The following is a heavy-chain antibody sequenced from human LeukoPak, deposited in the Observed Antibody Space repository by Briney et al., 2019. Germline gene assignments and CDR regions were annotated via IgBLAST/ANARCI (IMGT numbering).Heavy chain of an antibody. CDR3: ARDQNPFCTSASCFGSFDF. D-gene: IGHD2-2*01. CDR1: GFTVSSNY. J-gene: IGHJ4*02. V-gene: IGHV3-30*14. Sequence: GGSLRLSCAASGFTVSSNYMSWVRQAPGKGLEWLAVISYDGNNNYYADSVKGRFTISRDNSRNTLYLQMNSLRPEDTAVYFCARDQNPFCTSASCFGSFDFWGLGTPVTVSS. CDR2: ISYDGNNN.